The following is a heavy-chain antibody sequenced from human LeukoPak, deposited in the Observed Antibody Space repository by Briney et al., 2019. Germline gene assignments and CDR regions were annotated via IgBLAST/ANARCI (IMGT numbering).Heavy chain of an antibody. CDR2: IRCDGSNK. CDR3: AKNGLPGDYFFDY. CDR1: GLTFSSYG. Sequence: GGSLRLSCAASGLTFSSYGMHWVRQAPGKGLEWVAFIRCDGSNKYYADSVKGRFTISRDNSKNTLYLQMNSLRAEDTAVYYCAKNGLPGDYFFDYWGQGTLVTVSS. J-gene: IGHJ4*02. V-gene: IGHV3-30*02. D-gene: IGHD4-17*01.